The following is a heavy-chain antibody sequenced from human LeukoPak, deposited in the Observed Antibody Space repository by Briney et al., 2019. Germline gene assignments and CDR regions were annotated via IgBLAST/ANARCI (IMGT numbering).Heavy chain of an antibody. CDR1: GYTFTSYA. CDR2: INAGNGNT. CDR3: ARDHDYYDSSGYYLTDAFDI. Sequence: ASVKVSCKASGYTFTSYAMHWVRQAPGQRLEWMGWINAGNGNTKYSQKFQGRVTITRDTSASTAYMELGSLRSEDTAVYYCARDHDYYDSSGYYLTDAFDIWGQGTMVTVSS. V-gene: IGHV1-3*01. D-gene: IGHD3-22*01. J-gene: IGHJ3*02.